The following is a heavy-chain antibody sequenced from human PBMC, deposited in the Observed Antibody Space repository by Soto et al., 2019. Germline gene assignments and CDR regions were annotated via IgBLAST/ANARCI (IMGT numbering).Heavy chain of an antibody. CDR2: IIPIFGTA. CDR3: AREQTDGTGSTRHFDY. J-gene: IGHJ4*02. CDR1: GGTFSSYA. Sequence: SVKVSCKASGGTFSSYAISWVRQAPGQGLEWMGGIIPIFGTANYAQKFQGRVTITADESTSTAYMELSSLRSEDTAVYYCAREQTDGTGSTRHFDYWGQGTLVTVSS. D-gene: IGHD1-7*01. V-gene: IGHV1-69*13.